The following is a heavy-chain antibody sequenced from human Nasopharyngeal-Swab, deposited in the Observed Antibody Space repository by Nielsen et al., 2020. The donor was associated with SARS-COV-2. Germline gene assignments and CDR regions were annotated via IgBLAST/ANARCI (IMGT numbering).Heavy chain of an antibody. CDR2: IYPGDSDT. D-gene: IGHD1-26*01. V-gene: IGHV5-51*01. Sequence: KVSCKASGYNFASYWIGWVRQMPGRGLEWMGIIYPGDSDTRYSPSFQGQVTISVDKSINTAFLHSSSLKASDIATYYCARSGTYYGIDVWGQGTTVIVSS. J-gene: IGHJ6*02. CDR3: ARSGTYYGIDV. CDR1: GYNFASYW.